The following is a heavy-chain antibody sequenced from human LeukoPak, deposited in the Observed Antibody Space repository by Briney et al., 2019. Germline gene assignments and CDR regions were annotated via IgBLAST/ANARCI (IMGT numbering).Heavy chain of an antibody. Sequence: SETLSLTCAVYGGSFSGYYWSWIRQPPGKGLEWIGEINHSGSTNYNPSLKSRVTISVDTSKNQFSLKLSSVTAADTAVYYCARVGATLGIYYYYGMDVWGQGTTVTVSS. CDR2: INHSGST. CDR3: ARVGATLGIYYYYGMDV. J-gene: IGHJ6*02. CDR1: GGSFSGYY. D-gene: IGHD1-26*01. V-gene: IGHV4-34*01.